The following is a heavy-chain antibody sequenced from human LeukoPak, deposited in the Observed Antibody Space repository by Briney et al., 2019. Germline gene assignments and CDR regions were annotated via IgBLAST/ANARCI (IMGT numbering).Heavy chain of an antibody. J-gene: IGHJ5*02. CDR3: AKDINTVGVIRWFDP. D-gene: IGHD3-10*01. Sequence: SETLSLTCAVYGGSFCGYYWSWIRQPPGKGLEWIGEINHSGSTNYNPSLKSRVTISVDTSKNQFSLKLSSVTAADAAVYYCAKDINTVGVIRWFDPWGQGTLVTVSS. CDR1: GGSFCGYY. CDR2: INHSGST. V-gene: IGHV4-34*01.